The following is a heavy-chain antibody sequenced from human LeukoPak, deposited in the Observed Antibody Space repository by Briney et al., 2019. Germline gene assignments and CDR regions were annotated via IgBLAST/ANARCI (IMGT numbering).Heavy chain of an antibody. CDR1: GFTFSSYA. Sequence: GGSLRLSCAASGFTFSSYAMSWVRQAPGKGLEWVSAISGSGGSTYYADSVKGRFTISRDNSKNTLYLQMNSLRAEDTAVYYCAKGAQWEGSSGYYHYFDYWGQGTLVTVSS. V-gene: IGHV3-23*01. J-gene: IGHJ4*02. D-gene: IGHD3-22*01. CDR2: ISGSGGST. CDR3: AKGAQWEGSSGYYHYFDY.